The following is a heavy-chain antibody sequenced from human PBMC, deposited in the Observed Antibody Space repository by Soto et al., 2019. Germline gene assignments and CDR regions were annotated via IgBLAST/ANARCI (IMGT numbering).Heavy chain of an antibody. J-gene: IGHJ6*03. Sequence: GGSLWRSCAPSGFTPPRCTLDWGRQAPGKGLEYVSGISSNGVGTFYANSVQGRFTISRDNSKNTVYLQMGSLRPEDMAVYYCARRARPDFYYMDVWGKGTTVTVSS. CDR3: ARRARPDFYYMDV. V-gene: IGHV3-64*01. CDR1: GFTPPRCT. D-gene: IGHD6-6*01. CDR2: ISSNGVGT.